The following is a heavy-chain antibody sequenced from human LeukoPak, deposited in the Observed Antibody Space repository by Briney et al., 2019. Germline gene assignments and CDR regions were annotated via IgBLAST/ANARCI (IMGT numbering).Heavy chain of an antibody. CDR2: VSDSGFTA. V-gene: IGHV3-23*01. J-gene: IGHJ2*01. CDR3: AKEGAWGNWYFDL. D-gene: IGHD3-16*01. Sequence: GGSLRLSCAASGLTLTSYAMNWVRQAPGEGLEWVSAVSDSGFTAFYADSVKGRFTISRDNSKNTVYLEMNSLREEDTAVYYCAKEGAWGNWYFDLWGRGTLVTVSS. CDR1: GLTLTSYA.